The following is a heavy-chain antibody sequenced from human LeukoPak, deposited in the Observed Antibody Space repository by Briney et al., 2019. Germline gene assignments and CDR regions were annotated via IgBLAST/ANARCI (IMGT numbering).Heavy chain of an antibody. V-gene: IGHV5-51*01. CDR2: IFPGDSET. CDR3: ARLNNEFDI. D-gene: IGHD2-8*01. J-gene: IGHJ3*02. Sequence: GESLKISRQGSGYSFTNYWIGWVRQMPGKGLEWMGVIFPGDSETKYSPAFQGQVTISADKSITTAYLQWTSLKASDTAMYYCARLNNEFDIWGQGTMVTVSS. CDR1: GYSFTNYW.